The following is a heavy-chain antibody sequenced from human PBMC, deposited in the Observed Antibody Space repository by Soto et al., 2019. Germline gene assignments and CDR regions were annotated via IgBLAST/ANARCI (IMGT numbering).Heavy chain of an antibody. CDR1: GYSFTTYY. CDR2: INPSGGST. D-gene: IGHD3-3*01. Sequence: QVQLVQSGAEVKKPGASVKVSCKASGYSFTTYYINWMRQAPGQGLEWMGIINPSGGSTTYAQKFQGSVTMTRDTSTRTFYMELSSLRSEDTAIYYCARDQRGAYDFWGQGSLVTVSS. CDR3: ARDQRGAYDF. V-gene: IGHV1-46*01. J-gene: IGHJ4*02.